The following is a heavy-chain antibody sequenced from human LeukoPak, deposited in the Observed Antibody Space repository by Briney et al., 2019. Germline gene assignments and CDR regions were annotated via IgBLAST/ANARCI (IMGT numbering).Heavy chain of an antibody. V-gene: IGHV3-48*01. CDR2: ISSSSSTI. CDR3: ARDNSGSRGGHWFDP. J-gene: IGHJ5*02. Sequence: GGSLRLSCAASGFTFSSYSMNWVRQAPGKGLEWVSYISSSSSTIYYADSVKGRFTISRDNAKNSLYLQMNSLRAEDTAVYYCARDNSGSRGGHWFDPWGQGTLVTVSS. D-gene: IGHD1-26*01. CDR1: GFTFSSYS.